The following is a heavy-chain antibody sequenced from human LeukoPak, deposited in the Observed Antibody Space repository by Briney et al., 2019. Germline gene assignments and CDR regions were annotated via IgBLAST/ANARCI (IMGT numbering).Heavy chain of an antibody. CDR2: ITSDGNNK. V-gene: IGHV3-30*18. D-gene: IGHD2/OR15-2a*01. CDR1: GLTFSNHG. CDR3: AKDKIFRYLDY. Sequence: GGSLRLSCAASGLTFSNHGMHWVRQAPGKGLEWVAMITSDGNNKYYADSVKDRLTISRDDSKNTLYLQMNSLRDEDTAVYYCAKDKIFRYLDYWGQGALVTVTS. J-gene: IGHJ4*02.